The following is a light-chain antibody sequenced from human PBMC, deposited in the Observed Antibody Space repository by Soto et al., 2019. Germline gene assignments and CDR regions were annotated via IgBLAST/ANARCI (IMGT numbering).Light chain of an antibody. CDR2: GAS. CDR1: QSVSSN. J-gene: IGKJ4*01. Sequence: EIVMTQSPATLSVSPGERATLSCRASQSVSSNLACYQQKPGQAPRLLIYGASTRATGIPARFSVSGSGTEFTLTISSLQSEDFAVYYCQQYNNWPLTFGGGTKVEIK. CDR3: QQYNNWPLT. V-gene: IGKV3-15*01.